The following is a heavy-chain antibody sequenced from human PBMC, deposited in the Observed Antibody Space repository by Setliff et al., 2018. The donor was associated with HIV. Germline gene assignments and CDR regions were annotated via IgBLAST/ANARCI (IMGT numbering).Heavy chain of an antibody. Sequence: SETLSLTCSVSGASISSPIYYWGWIRQAPGKGLEWIGNIYYNGNTNYKPSLERRLTISVDTSKNQFSLSLSSVTATDTALYFCAAAEGQGPWYFFDNWGQGTQVT. CDR3: AAAEGQGPWYFFDN. CDR1: GASISSPIYY. D-gene: IGHD6-13*01. J-gene: IGHJ4*02. V-gene: IGHV4-39*01. CDR2: IYYNGNT.